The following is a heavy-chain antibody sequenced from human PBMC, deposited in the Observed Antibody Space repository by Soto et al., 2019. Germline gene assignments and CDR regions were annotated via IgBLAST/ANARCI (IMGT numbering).Heavy chain of an antibody. CDR3: ARGFRRLAGWFDP. CDR2: INHSGST. J-gene: IGHJ5*02. V-gene: IGHV4-34*01. D-gene: IGHD6-19*01. Sequence: QVQLQQWGAGLLKPSETLSLTCAVYGGSFSGYYWSWIRQPPGKGLEWIGEINHSGSTNYNPSLKSRVTISVDTSKNQVSLKLSSVTAADTAVYYCARGFRRLAGWFDPWGKGTLVTVSS. CDR1: GGSFSGYY.